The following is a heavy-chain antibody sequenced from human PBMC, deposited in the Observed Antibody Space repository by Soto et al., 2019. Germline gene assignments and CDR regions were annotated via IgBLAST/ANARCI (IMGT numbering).Heavy chain of an antibody. CDR1: GGSISSYY. Sequence: PSETLSLTCTVSGGSISSYYWSWIRQPPGKGLEWIGYIYYSGSTNYNPSLKSRVTISVDTSKNQFSLKPSSVTAADTAVYYCARGFVVPAVDYGMDVWGQGTTVTVSS. D-gene: IGHD2-2*01. CDR2: IYYSGST. CDR3: ARGFVVPAVDYGMDV. J-gene: IGHJ6*02. V-gene: IGHV4-59*01.